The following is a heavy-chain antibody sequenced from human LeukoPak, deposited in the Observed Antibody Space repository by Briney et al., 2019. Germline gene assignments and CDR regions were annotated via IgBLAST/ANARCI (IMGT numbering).Heavy chain of an antibody. V-gene: IGHV3-23*01. Sequence: GGSLRLSCAASGFTFDDYAMHWVRQAPGKGLEWVSGISGSGGSTYYADSVKGRFTISRDNSKNTLYLQMNSLRAEDTAVYYCAKSRYYYDSSGYLGRGSFDYWGQGTLVTVSS. CDR3: AKSRYYYDSSGYLGRGSFDY. CDR2: ISGSGGST. CDR1: GFTFDDYA. D-gene: IGHD3-22*01. J-gene: IGHJ4*02.